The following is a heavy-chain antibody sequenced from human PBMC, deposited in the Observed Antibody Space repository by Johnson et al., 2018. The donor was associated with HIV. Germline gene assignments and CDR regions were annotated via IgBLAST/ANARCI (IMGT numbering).Heavy chain of an antibody. CDR1: GFTFDDYA. V-gene: IGHV3-9*01. Sequence: EVQLVESGGGVVQPGRSLRLSCAASGFTFDDYAMHWVRQAPGKGLEWVSGISWNSGSIGYADSVKGRFTISRDNAKNSLYLQMNSWGAGDTAVYYCASGVAGSGYYCYLGDAFDIWGQGTMGIVSS. D-gene: IGHD3-22*01. CDR3: ASGVAGSGYYCYLGDAFDI. CDR2: ISWNSGSI. J-gene: IGHJ3*02.